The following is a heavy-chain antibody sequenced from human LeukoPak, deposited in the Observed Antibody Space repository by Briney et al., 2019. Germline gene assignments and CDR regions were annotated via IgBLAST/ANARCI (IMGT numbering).Heavy chain of an antibody. CDR3: ARGRKEFGP. V-gene: IGHV4-34*01. Sequence: SETLSLTCIVSGDSISNYYWSWIRQPPGKGLEWIGEINHSGSTNYNPSLKSRVTISVDTSKNQFSLKLSSVTAADTAVYYCARGRKEFGPWGQGTLVTVSS. CDR2: INHSGST. J-gene: IGHJ5*02. CDR1: GDSISNYY.